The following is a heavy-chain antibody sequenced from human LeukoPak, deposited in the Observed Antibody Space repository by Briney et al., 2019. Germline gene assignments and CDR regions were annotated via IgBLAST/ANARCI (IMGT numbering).Heavy chain of an antibody. CDR2: ISYHGDIT. V-gene: IGHV3-30*01. D-gene: IGHD3-10*01. Sequence: GGSLRLSCAASGFTFSSYAMHWVRQAPGKGLEWVSLISYHGDITYYADSVKGRFTLSRDNSKTTLFLQLNSLRAEDTAVYYCARDSTYYYDSGSSGPHYFDFWGQGTLVTVSS. CDR1: GFTFSSYA. CDR3: ARDSTYYYDSGSSGPHYFDF. J-gene: IGHJ4*02.